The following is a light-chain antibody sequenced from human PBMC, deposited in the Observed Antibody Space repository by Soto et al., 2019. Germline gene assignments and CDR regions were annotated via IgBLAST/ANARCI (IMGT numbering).Light chain of an antibody. V-gene: IGKV1-39*01. CDR1: QNIRDS. CDR2: AAS. J-gene: IGKJ1*01. CDR3: QQTFGMFPWT. Sequence: DIQMAQSPSSLSASVGDRITITCRASQNIRDSLNWYQHKPGMAPQLMIFAASNLHSGVPSRFSVSGSGKDFTLTISSLQPEDFATYYCQQTFGMFPWTFGQGTKVEMK.